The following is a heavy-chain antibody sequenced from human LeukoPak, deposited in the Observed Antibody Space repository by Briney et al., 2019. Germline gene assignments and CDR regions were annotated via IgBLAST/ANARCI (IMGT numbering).Heavy chain of an antibody. D-gene: IGHD6-19*01. Sequence: KPGESLRFSCAASGFAFSSYSMSWVRQAPGKRLEWVSSISSSGSYIYYADSVKGRFTISRDNAKNSLYLQMNSLRAEDTAVYYCARDIAVAGSDYWGQGTLVTVSS. CDR3: ARDIAVAGSDY. V-gene: IGHV3-21*01. J-gene: IGHJ4*02. CDR2: ISSSGSYI. CDR1: GFAFSSYS.